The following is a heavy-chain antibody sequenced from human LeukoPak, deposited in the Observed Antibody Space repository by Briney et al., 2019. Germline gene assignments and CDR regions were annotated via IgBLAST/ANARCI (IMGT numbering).Heavy chain of an antibody. J-gene: IGHJ4*02. CDR3: ARDGIELAPLDY. Sequence: PGGSLKLSCAASGFTFSGSAMHWVRQASGKGLEWVGRIRSKANSYATAYAASVKGRFTISRDDSKNTAYLQMNSLKTEDTAVYYCARDGIELAPLDYWGQGTLVTVSS. V-gene: IGHV3-73*01. CDR2: IRSKANSYAT. CDR1: GFTFSGSA. D-gene: IGHD6-13*01.